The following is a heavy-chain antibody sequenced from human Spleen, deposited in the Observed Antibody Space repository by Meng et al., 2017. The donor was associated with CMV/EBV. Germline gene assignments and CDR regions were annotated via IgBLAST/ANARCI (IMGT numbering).Heavy chain of an antibody. D-gene: IGHD3-16*01. CDR3: ARAPLVGGGFDY. V-gene: IGHV4-61*02. J-gene: IGHJ4*02. CDR2: IYTSGST. CDR1: GGSISSGSYY. Sequence: QVQLEESGPGLVKPSQTLSLTCTVSGGSISSGSYYWRWIRQPAGKGLEWIGRIYTSGSTNYNPSLKSRVTISVDTSKNQFSLKLSSVTAADTAVYYCARAPLVGGGFDYWGQGTLVTVSS.